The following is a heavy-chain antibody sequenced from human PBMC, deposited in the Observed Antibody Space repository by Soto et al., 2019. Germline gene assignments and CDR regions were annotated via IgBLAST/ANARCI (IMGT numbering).Heavy chain of an antibody. J-gene: IGHJ4*02. V-gene: IGHV1-69*12. CDR2: IIPIFGTT. Sequence: QVQLVQSGAEVKKPGSSVKVSCKASGGTFNSYTISWVRQAPGQGLEWMGGIIPIFGTTNYAQKFQGRVTITADESTSTAYMELSSLRSEDTAVYYCARASSPPYYDFWSGYDYWGQGTLVTVSS. CDR3: ARASSPPYYDFWSGYDY. D-gene: IGHD3-3*01. CDR1: GGTFNSYT.